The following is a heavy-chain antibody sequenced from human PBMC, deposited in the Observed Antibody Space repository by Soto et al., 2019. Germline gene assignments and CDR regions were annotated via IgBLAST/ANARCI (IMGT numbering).Heavy chain of an antibody. CDR2: ISYDGSNK. V-gene: IGHV3-30*18. J-gene: IGHJ4*02. Sequence: QVQLVESGGGVVQPGRSLRLSCAASGFTFSSYGMHWVRQAPGKGLEWVAVISYDGSNKYYADSVKGRFTISRDNSKNTLYLQMNRLRAEDTAVYYCAKDRSEYGDYEFLDYWGQGTLVTVSS. D-gene: IGHD4-17*01. CDR1: GFTFSSYG. CDR3: AKDRSEYGDYEFLDY.